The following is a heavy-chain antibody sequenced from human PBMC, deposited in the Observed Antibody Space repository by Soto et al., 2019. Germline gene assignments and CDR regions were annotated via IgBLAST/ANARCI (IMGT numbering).Heavy chain of an antibody. Sequence: PGGSLRLSCAASGFTFSDSAMHWVRQASGKGLEWVGRIRNKGNNYATAYTASVKGRFTISRDDSKNTVYLQMNSLRAEDTAVYYCARGQFDDSSGGFDYWGQGTLVTVSS. V-gene: IGHV3-73*01. CDR2: IRNKGNNYAT. J-gene: IGHJ4*02. CDR1: GFTFSDSA. D-gene: IGHD3-22*01. CDR3: ARGQFDDSSGGFDY.